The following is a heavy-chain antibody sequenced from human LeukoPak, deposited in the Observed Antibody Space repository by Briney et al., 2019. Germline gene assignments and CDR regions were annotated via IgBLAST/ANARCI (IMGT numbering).Heavy chain of an antibody. Sequence: PGGSLRLSCAASGFSFSTYWMSWVRQAPGKGLEWVAYIKQDESEKYYVDSMRGRFTSFRDNAKNSLYLQMNTLRVEETAVYYCARAKYSGSYPYYYDYWGQGTLVTVSS. J-gene: IGHJ4*02. CDR3: ARAKYSGSYPYYYDY. V-gene: IGHV3-7*01. D-gene: IGHD1-26*01. CDR2: IKQDESEK. CDR1: GFSFSTYW.